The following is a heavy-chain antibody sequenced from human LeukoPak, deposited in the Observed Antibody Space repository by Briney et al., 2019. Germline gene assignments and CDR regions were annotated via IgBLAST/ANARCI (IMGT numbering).Heavy chain of an antibody. CDR3: ASPHGSGSLSLDY. Sequence: GGSLRLSCAASGFTFSSYAMHWVRQAPGKGLEYVSAISSNGGSTYYANSVKGRFTISRDNSKNTLYLQMGSLRAEDMAVYYCASPHGSGSLSLDYWGQGTLVTVSS. D-gene: IGHD3-10*01. J-gene: IGHJ4*02. CDR1: GFTFSSYA. CDR2: ISSNGGST. V-gene: IGHV3-64*01.